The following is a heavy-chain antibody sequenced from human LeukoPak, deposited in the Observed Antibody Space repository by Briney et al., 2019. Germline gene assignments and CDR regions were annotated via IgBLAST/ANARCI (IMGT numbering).Heavy chain of an antibody. CDR2: IDHSGST. Sequence: SETLSLTCAVYGGSFSDYYWTWIRQPPGKGLEWIGEIDHSGSTNYNPSVKSRVTISVDTSKNQFSLKLSSVTAADTAVYYCARESSQYQQLRDWNFDLWGRGTLVTVSS. CDR3: ARESSQYQQLRDWNFDL. V-gene: IGHV4-34*01. D-gene: IGHD2-2*01. J-gene: IGHJ2*01. CDR1: GGSFSDYY.